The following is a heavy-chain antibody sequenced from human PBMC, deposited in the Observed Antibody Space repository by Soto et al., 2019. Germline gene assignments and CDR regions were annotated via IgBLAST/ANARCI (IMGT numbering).Heavy chain of an antibody. Sequence: GESLKISWKGSGCSFTSYWIGWVRQMPGKGLEWMGIIYPGDSDTRYSPSFQGQVTISADKSISTAYLQWSSLKASDTAMYYCAGGGVRGVITRTRDYYGMDVWGQGTTVTVSS. V-gene: IGHV5-51*01. D-gene: IGHD3-10*01. CDR3: AGGGVRGVITRTRDYYGMDV. CDR2: IYPGDSDT. J-gene: IGHJ6*02. CDR1: GCSFTSYW.